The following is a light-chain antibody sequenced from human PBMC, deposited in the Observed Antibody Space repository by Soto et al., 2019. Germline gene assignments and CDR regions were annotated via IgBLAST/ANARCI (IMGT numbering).Light chain of an antibody. CDR2: EVT. V-gene: IGLV2-8*01. Sequence: QSALTQPPSASGSPGQSVTISCTGTSSDVGGYKYVSWYQQYPGKAPKVMIYEVTKRPSGVPDRFSGSKSGNTASLTVSGLQAEDEADYYCSSFAGSNNPVVFGGGTQLTVL. J-gene: IGLJ2*01. CDR3: SSFAGSNNPVV. CDR1: SSDVGGYKY.